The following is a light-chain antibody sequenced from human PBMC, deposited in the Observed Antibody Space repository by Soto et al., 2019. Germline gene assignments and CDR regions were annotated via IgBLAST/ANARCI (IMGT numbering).Light chain of an antibody. V-gene: IGKV1-5*03. CDR1: QSISTW. CDR2: KAS. J-gene: IGKJ2*01. CDR3: QQYDGYPYT. Sequence: DIQMTQSPSTLSASVGDRVTITCRASQSISTWLAWYQHKPGKAPNLLIYKASNLESGVPSRFSGSGYGTEFTRTISSLQPDDFTTYYCQQYDGYPYTFGQGTKLEIK.